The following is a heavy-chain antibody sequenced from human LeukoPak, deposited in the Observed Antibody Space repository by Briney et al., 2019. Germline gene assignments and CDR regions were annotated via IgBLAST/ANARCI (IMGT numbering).Heavy chain of an antibody. CDR3: ARDNSPKYSSGWYDYGY. CDR1: GFTFSSYS. D-gene: IGHD6-19*01. J-gene: IGHJ4*02. V-gene: IGHV3-21*01. CDR2: ISSSSSYI. Sequence: GGSLTLSCAASGFTFSSYSMNWVRHAPGKWLDWVSSISSSSSYIYYEDSVKGRFTISRDNAKDSLYLQMNSLRAEDTAVYYCARDNSPKYSSGWYDYGYWGQGTLVTVSS.